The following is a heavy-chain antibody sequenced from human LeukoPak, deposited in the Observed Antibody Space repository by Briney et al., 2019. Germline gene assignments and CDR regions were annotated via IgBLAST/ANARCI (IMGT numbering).Heavy chain of an antibody. CDR3: ARGFYYSGKYDWLDP. D-gene: IGHD1-26*01. J-gene: IGHJ5*02. Sequence: PSETLSLTCTVSGGLINSYYWHWIRQPPGKGLEWIASIHNSDSSYNPSLRSRAIVSVDTSKNQLSLNVSSVTTADTAVYYCARGFYYSGKYDWLDPWGQGTRVTVSS. V-gene: IGHV4-4*08. CDR2: IHNSDSS. CDR1: GGLINSYY.